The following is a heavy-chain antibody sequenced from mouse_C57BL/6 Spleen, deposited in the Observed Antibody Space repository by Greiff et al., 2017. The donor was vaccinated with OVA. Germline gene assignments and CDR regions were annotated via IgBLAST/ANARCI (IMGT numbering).Heavy chain of an antibody. CDR3: ARSYYGSRDYFDY. D-gene: IGHD1-1*01. J-gene: IGHJ2*01. Sequence: QVQLQQSGAELAKPGASVKLSCKASGYTFTSYWMHWVKQRPGQGLEWIGYINPSSGYTKYTQKFKDKATLTADKSSSTAYMQLSSLTYEDSAVYYCARSYYGSRDYFDYWGQGTTLTVSS. CDR2: INPSSGYT. CDR1: GYTFTSYW. V-gene: IGHV1-7*01.